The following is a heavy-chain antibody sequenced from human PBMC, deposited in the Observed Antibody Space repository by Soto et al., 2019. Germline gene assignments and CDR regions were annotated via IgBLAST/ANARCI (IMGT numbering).Heavy chain of an antibody. V-gene: IGHV3-7*01. CDR3: ARVRTPFKYYFDY. CDR1: GFTFSSYW. Sequence: EVQLVESGGGLVQPGGPLRLSCAASGFTFSSYWMSWVRQAPGKGLEWVANIKQDGSEKYYVDSVKGRFTISRDNAKNSLYLQMNSLRAEYTAVYYCARVRTPFKYYFDYWGQGTLVTVSS. CDR2: IKQDGSEK. J-gene: IGHJ4*02.